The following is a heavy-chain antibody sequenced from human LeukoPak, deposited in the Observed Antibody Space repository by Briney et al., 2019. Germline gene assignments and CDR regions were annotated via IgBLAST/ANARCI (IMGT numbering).Heavy chain of an antibody. Sequence: EGSLRLSCAASGFTFSSYGMHWVRQAPGKGLEWVAVISYDGSNKYYADSMKGRFTISRDNSKNTLYLQMNSLRAEDTAVYYCAKDKRSNYYYFGMDVWGQGTTVTVSS. V-gene: IGHV3-30*18. CDR3: AKDKRSNYYYFGMDV. CDR1: GFTFSSYG. J-gene: IGHJ6*02. CDR2: ISYDGSNK.